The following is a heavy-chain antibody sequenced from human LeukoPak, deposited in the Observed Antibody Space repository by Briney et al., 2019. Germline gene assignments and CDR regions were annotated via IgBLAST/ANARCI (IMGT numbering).Heavy chain of an antibody. CDR1: GGSISSGSYY. J-gene: IGHJ6*03. CDR2: IYTSGST. D-gene: IGHD6-6*01. V-gene: IGHV4-61*02. Sequence: SQTLSLTCTVSGGSISSGSYYWSWIRQPVGKGLEWIGRIYTSGSTNYNPSLKSRVTISVDTSKNQFSLKLSSVTAADTAVYYCAKSGIAARFSGRYSYNYMDVWGKGTTVTVSS. CDR3: AKSGIAARFSGRYSYNYMDV.